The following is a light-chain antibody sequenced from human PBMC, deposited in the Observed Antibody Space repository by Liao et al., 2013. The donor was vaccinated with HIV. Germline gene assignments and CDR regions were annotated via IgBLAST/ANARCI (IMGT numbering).Light chain of an antibody. CDR3: QAWDSSTYV. CDR2: EGN. CDR1: RLGDKY. V-gene: IGLV3-1*01. Sequence: SYAVTQPPSVSVSPGQTASITCSGDRLGDKYACWYQQKPGQSPVLVIYEGNKRPSGIPERFSGSNSGDTATLTISGAQALDEADYYCQAWDSSTYVFGTGTKVTVL. J-gene: IGLJ1*01.